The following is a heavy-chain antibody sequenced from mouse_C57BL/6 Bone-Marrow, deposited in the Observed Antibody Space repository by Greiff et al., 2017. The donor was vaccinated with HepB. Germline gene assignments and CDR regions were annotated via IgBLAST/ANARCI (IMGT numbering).Heavy chain of an antibody. D-gene: IGHD1-1*01. CDR1: GFTFSDYG. CDR2: ISSGSSTI. V-gene: IGHV5-17*01. CDR3: ARAVVAHYYAMDY. J-gene: IGHJ4*01. Sequence: EVKLVDSGGGLVKPGGSLKLSCAASGFTFSDYGMHWVRQAPEKGLEWVAYISSGSSTIYYADTVKGRFTISRDNAKNTLFLQMTSLRSEDTAMYYCARAVVAHYYAMDYWGQGTSVTVSS.